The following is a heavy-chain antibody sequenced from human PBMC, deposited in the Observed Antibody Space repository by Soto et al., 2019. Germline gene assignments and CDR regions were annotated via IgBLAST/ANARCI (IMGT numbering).Heavy chain of an antibody. Sequence: GASVKVSCKASGGTFSSYAIRWVRQAPGQGLELMGGIIPIFGTANYAQKFQGRVTITADESTSTAYMELSSLRSEDTAVYYCASGPRAAFWSGPRPYYYGMDVWGQGTTVTVYS. CDR2: IIPIFGTA. CDR3: ASGPRAAFWSGPRPYYYGMDV. V-gene: IGHV1-69*13. D-gene: IGHD3-3*01. J-gene: IGHJ6*02. CDR1: GGTFSSYA.